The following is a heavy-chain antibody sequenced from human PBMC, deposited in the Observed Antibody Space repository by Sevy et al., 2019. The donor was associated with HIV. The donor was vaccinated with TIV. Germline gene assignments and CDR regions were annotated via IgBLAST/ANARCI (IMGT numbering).Heavy chain of an antibody. CDR2: ISYDGSNK. CDR3: ARDASAMVAYFDY. CDR1: GFTFSSYA. Sequence: VGSLRLSCAASGFTFSSYAMHWVRQAPGKGLEWVAVISYDGSNKYYAHSVKGRFTISRDNSKNTLYLQMNSLRAEDTAVYYCARDASAMVAYFDYWGQGTLVTVSS. V-gene: IGHV3-30-3*01. J-gene: IGHJ4*02. D-gene: IGHD5-18*01.